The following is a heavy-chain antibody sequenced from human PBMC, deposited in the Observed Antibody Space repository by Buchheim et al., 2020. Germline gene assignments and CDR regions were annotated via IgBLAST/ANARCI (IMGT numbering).Heavy chain of an antibody. Sequence: QVQLQQWGAGLLKPSETLSLSCAVYGGSFSGYYWTWIRQPPRQGLEWIGEIDHSGNTNYNVSLTSRLTIPVDTAKNQFSLNLSSMTAADTAVYYCARLADFWSGWIYGTDVWGLGTT. CDR1: GGSFSGYY. V-gene: IGHV4-34*01. D-gene: IGHD3-3*01. CDR3: ARLADFWSGWIYGTDV. CDR2: IDHSGNT. J-gene: IGHJ6*02.